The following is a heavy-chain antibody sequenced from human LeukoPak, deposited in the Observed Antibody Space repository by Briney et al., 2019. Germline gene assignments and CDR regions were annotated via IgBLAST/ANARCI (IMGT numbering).Heavy chain of an antibody. D-gene: IGHD3-22*01. CDR3: AKDADDSSGRGGWFDP. CDR1: GYTFTGYY. CDR2: INPNSGGT. J-gene: IGHJ5*02. V-gene: IGHV1-2*02. Sequence: ASVKVSCKASGYTFTGYYMHWVRQAPGQGLEWMGWINPNSGGTNYAQKFQGRVTMTRDTSISTAYMELSRLRSDDTAVYYCAKDADDSSGRGGWFDPWGQGTLVTVSS.